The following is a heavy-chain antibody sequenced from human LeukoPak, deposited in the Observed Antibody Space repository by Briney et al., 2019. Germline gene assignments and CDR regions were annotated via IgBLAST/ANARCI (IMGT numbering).Heavy chain of an antibody. D-gene: IGHD6-19*01. J-gene: IGHJ4*02. CDR1: GFTFSTYN. V-gene: IGHV3-48*01. Sequence: QPGGSLRLSCAAPGFTFSTYNMNWVRQAPGKGLEWVSYISSSSSTIYYADSVKGRFTISRDNAKNSLWLQMNSLRAEDTAVYYCARGHGQWLVRRVDLDHWGQGTLVTVSS. CDR2: ISSSSSTI. CDR3: ARGHGQWLVRRVDLDH.